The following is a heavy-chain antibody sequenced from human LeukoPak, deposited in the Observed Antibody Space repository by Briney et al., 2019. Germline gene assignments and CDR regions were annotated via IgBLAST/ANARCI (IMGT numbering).Heavy chain of an antibody. CDR2: IKEDGNEK. Sequence: GGSLRLSCAVSGTTPNTFWMSWVRQAPGKGLEWVASIKEDGNEKKYVDSVKGRFTISRDNAKKSLYLQMNSLRVEDTAVYYCARDLPRGRDGSDYWGQGTLVTVSS. CDR1: GTTPNTFW. D-gene: IGHD3-16*01. CDR3: ARDLPRGRDGSDY. V-gene: IGHV3-7*03. J-gene: IGHJ4*02.